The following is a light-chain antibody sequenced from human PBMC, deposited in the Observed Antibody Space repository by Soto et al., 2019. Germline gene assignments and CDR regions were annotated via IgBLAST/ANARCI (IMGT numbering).Light chain of an antibody. J-gene: IGKJ5*01. CDR2: GAS. CDR3: QQYENSPIT. Sequence: EIVLTQSPGILSLSPGERASLSCGASQSISSSFLAWYQQKPGQAPRLLIYGASSRATGIHDRFSGTGSETDFTLTISRLEPEDFAVYYCQQYENSPITFGQGTRLEIK. V-gene: IGKV3-20*01. CDR1: QSISSSF.